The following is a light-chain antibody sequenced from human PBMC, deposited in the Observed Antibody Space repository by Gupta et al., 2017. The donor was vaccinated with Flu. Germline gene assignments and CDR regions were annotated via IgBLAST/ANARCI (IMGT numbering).Light chain of an antibody. Sequence: LTQSPGTLSISPGERATLSCRASQTVSSSYLAWYQHKPGQAPRLLIDGASSRATGVPDRCSGSGSGTDFTLTISRLEPEDFAVYFCQQYGSLYSFGQGTKLEIK. CDR2: GAS. CDR1: QTVSSSY. CDR3: QQYGSLYS. J-gene: IGKJ2*01. V-gene: IGKV3-20*01.